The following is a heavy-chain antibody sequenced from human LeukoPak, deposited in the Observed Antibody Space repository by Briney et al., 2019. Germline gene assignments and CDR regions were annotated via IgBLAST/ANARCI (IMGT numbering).Heavy chain of an antibody. J-gene: IGHJ5*02. Sequence: PGGSLRLSCAASGFTFSSYAMHWVRQAPGKGLEWVAVISYDGSNKYYAGSVKGRFTISRDNSKNTLYLQMNSLRAEDTAVYYCAALYDNSFDPWGQGTLVTVSS. CDR3: AALYDNSFDP. CDR1: GFTFSSYA. D-gene: IGHD3-9*01. V-gene: IGHV3-30-3*01. CDR2: ISYDGSNK.